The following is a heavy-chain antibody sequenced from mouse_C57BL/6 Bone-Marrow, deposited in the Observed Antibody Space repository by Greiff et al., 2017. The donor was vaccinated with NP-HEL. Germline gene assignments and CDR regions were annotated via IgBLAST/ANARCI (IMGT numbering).Heavy chain of an antibody. Sequence: VQLQQSGAELVRPGASVKLSCTASGFTIKDDYMHWVKQRPEQGLEWIGWIDPENGDTEYASKFQGKATITADTSSNTAYLQLSSLTSEDTAVYYCTGAAWFAYWGQGTLVTVSA. V-gene: IGHV14-4*01. CDR2: IDPENGDT. J-gene: IGHJ3*01. CDR3: TGAAWFAY. CDR1: GFTIKDDY. D-gene: IGHD6-1*01.